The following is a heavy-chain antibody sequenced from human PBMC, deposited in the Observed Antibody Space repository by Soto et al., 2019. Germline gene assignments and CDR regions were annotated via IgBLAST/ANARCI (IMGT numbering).Heavy chain of an antibody. D-gene: IGHD5-12*01. J-gene: IGHJ6*03. V-gene: IGHV4-34*01. Sequence: KQSQTLSLTCAVYGGSFSGYYWSWIRQPPGKGLEWIGEINHSGSTNYNPSLKSRVTISVDTSKNQFSLKLSSVTAADTAVYYCARVGWLRSRGALYYYYMDVWGKGTTVTVSS. CDR3: ARVGWLRSRGALYYYYMDV. CDR1: GGSFSGYY. CDR2: INHSGST.